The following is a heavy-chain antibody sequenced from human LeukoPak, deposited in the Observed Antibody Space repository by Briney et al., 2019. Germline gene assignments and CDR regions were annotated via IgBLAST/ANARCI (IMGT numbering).Heavy chain of an antibody. Sequence: LRLSCAASGFTFSSYDMHWIRQHPGKGLEWIGYIYYSGSTYYNPSLESRVTISVDRSTNQFSLKLSSATAADTAVYYCASGNSGYYYIDYWGQGILVTVSS. CDR3: ASGNSGYYYIDY. D-gene: IGHD3-22*01. J-gene: IGHJ4*02. CDR1: GFTFSSYD. V-gene: IGHV4-31*02. CDR2: IYYSGST.